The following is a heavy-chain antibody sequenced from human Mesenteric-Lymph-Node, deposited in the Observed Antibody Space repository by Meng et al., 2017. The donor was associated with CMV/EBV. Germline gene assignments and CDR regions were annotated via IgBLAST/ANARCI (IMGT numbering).Heavy chain of an antibody. J-gene: IGHJ4*02. CDR1: RFTVSSYA. Sequence: SCAASRFTVSSYAMTWVRQAPGKGLEWVSAISGSGGSTYYADSVKGRFTISRDNSKNTLYLQINSLRVEDTAVYYCAKSGGSSGYVYWGQGILVTVSS. CDR3: AKSGGSSGYVY. CDR2: ISGSGGST. V-gene: IGHV3-23*01. D-gene: IGHD6-19*01.